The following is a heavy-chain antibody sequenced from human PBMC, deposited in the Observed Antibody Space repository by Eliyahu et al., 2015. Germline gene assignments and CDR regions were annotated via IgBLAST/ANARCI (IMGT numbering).Heavy chain of an antibody. J-gene: IGHJ4*02. CDR2: XYHXGST. Sequence: QVQLQESGPGLVKPSGTLSLTCXVSGGPXSSXNXWSWVRXPPGKGLEWIGEXYHXGSTNYNPSLKSRVTISVDKSKNQFSLKLSSVTAADTAVYYCARERLGGNHYWGQGTLVTVSS. V-gene: IGHV4-4*02. CDR3: ARERLGGNHY. D-gene: IGHD4-23*01. CDR1: GGPXSSXNX.